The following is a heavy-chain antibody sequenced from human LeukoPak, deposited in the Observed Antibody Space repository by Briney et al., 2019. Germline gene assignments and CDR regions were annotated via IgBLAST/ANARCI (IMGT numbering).Heavy chain of an antibody. CDR1: GFTFSSYE. D-gene: IGHD3-3*01. J-gene: IGHJ4*02. Sequence: PGGSLRLSCAASGFTFSSYEMNWVRQAPGKGLEWVSYISSSGSTIYYADSVKGRFTISRDNAKNSLYLQMNSLRAEDTAVYYCARENYDFWSGYSDFDYWGQGTLVTVSS. V-gene: IGHV3-48*03. CDR2: ISSSGSTI. CDR3: ARENYDFWSGYSDFDY.